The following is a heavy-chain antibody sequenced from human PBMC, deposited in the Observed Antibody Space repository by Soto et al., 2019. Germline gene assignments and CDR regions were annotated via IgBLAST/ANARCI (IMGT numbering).Heavy chain of an antibody. J-gene: IGHJ6*02. CDR3: ARGDCAGDCPGGMDV. V-gene: IGHV3-74*01. D-gene: IGHD2-21*02. CDR1: GFTFSTYW. CDR2: INSDGNTI. Sequence: EVQLVESGGGLVQPGGSLRLSCAASGFTFSTYWMHWVRQVPGKGLVWVSRINSDGNTINYADSVKGRFTISRDNAKNTLLYLQMNSLRAEDTAVYYCARGDCAGDCPGGMDVWGQGTTVTVSS.